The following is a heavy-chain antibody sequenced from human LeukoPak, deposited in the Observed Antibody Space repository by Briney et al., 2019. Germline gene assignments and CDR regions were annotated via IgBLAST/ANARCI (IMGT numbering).Heavy chain of an antibody. CDR2: IYSNDNT. CDR1: GFTVSNNY. V-gene: IGHV3-53*01. D-gene: IGHD6-13*01. Sequence: GGSLRLSCAASGFTVSNNYMSWVRQAPEKGLEWVSLIYSNDNTYYADPVKGRFTISRDNSKNTLYLQMNSLRAEDTAVYYCAGVSKSATTGTVLDYWGQGTLVTVSS. CDR3: AGVSKSATTGTVLDY. J-gene: IGHJ4*02.